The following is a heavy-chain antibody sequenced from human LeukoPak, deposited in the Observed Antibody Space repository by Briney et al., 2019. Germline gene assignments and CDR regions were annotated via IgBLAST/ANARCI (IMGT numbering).Heavy chain of an antibody. CDR1: GFTFSSYA. Sequence: GRSLRPSCAASGFTFSSYAMYWVRQAPGKGLEWVAVISYDGSNKYYADSVKGRFTISRDNSKNTLYLQMNSLRAEDTAVYHCARGQGIGYYYDSSGIGYFDYWGQGTLVTVSS. CDR3: ARGQGIGYYYDSSGIGYFDY. CDR2: ISYDGSNK. J-gene: IGHJ4*02. D-gene: IGHD3-22*01. V-gene: IGHV3-30-3*01.